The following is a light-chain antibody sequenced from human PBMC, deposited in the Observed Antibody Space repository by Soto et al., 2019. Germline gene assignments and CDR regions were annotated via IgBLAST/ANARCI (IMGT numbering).Light chain of an antibody. CDR2: DVS. V-gene: IGLV2-11*01. Sequence: QSVLTQPRSVSGSPGQSVTISCTGTSSDVGGYNYVSWYQQHPGKAPKVMIYDVSKWPSGVPDRFSGSKSGNTASLTISGLQAEDEADYYCCSYAGSHTYVVFGGGTKVTVL. J-gene: IGLJ2*01. CDR1: SSDVGGYNY. CDR3: CSYAGSHTYVV.